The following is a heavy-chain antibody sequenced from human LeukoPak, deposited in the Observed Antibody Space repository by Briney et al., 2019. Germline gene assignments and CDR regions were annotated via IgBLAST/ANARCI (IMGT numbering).Heavy chain of an antibody. Sequence: ASVKVSCKASGYTFTSYYMHWVRQAPRQGLEWMGIINPSGGSTGYAQKFQGGVTMTRDTSTSTVYMELSSLRSEDTAVYYCAREITMVRGVMRYFDYWGQGTLVTVSS. J-gene: IGHJ4*02. D-gene: IGHD3-10*01. V-gene: IGHV1-46*01. CDR3: AREITMVRGVMRYFDY. CDR2: INPSGGST. CDR1: GYTFTSYY.